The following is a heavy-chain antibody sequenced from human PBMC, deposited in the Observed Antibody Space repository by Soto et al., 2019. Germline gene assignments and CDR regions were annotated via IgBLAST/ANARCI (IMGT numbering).Heavy chain of an antibody. CDR2: ISYDGNNR. CDR1: GFTFRNSA. J-gene: IGHJ4*02. Sequence: PSGTLRLPCAASGFTFRNSAIHWGRHASRRGLERWAGISYDGNNRIYADSVKGRFTISRDNFQNTLYLQMSSLRPKDTAVYYCAKDDNSSHRYSDYWGQGTLVTVSS. V-gene: IGHV3-30*18. D-gene: IGHD6-13*01. CDR3: AKDDNSSHRYSDY.